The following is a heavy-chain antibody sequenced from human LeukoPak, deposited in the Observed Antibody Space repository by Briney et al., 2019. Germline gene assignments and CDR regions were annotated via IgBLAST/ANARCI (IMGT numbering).Heavy chain of an antibody. J-gene: IGHJ3*01. D-gene: IGHD1-14*01. V-gene: IGHV3-74*01. CDR3: ARDRTSWSDALDV. CDR1: GFDFSSYS. Sequence: GGSLRLSCAASGFDFSSYSMNWVRQAPGKGLEWVSRINTDGSSTSNADSVKGRFTISRDNAKNTLYLQMNSLRAEDTAVYYCARDRTSWSDALDVWGLGTLVTVSS. CDR2: INTDGSST.